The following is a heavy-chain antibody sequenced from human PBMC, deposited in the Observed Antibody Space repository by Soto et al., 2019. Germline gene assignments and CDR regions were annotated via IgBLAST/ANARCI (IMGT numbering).Heavy chain of an antibody. CDR2: SRSKVNSYTT. CDR1: GFTFSDHS. D-gene: IGHD4-17*01. J-gene: IGHJ4*02. Sequence: EVQLVESGGGLVQPGGSLRLSCAVSGFTFSDHSMDWVRQAPGKGLEWVGRSRSKVNSYTTEYAASVKGRFTFSRDDSKNSLYLQMNNLQTADTAVYYCARGDPKKTDYGSYFDYWGQGTLVTVSS. V-gene: IGHV3-72*01. CDR3: ARGDPKKTDYGSYFDY.